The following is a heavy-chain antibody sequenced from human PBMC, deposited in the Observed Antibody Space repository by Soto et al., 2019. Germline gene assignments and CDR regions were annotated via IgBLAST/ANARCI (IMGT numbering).Heavy chain of an antibody. V-gene: IGHV3-21*01. Sequence: GGSLRLSCAASGFTFSSYSMNWVRQAPGKGLEWVSSISSRSGYIYYADSVKGRFTISRDNAKNSLFLQMNSLRAEDTAVYYCARGLGYSGYDTPPELGFDPWGQGTLVTVSS. CDR3: ARGLGYSGYDTPPELGFDP. J-gene: IGHJ5*02. D-gene: IGHD5-12*01. CDR1: GFTFSSYS. CDR2: ISSRSGYI.